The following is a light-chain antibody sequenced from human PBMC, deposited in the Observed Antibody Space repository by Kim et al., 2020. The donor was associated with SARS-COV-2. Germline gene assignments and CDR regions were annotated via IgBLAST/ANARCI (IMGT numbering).Light chain of an antibody. Sequence: DIQLTQSPSFLSASVGDRVTITCRASQGISSYLAWYQHTPGKAPKLLIFAASILQSGVPPRFSGSGSGTEFTLTISSLQPEDFATYYCQQLNTYPPWTFGQGTKVDIK. J-gene: IGKJ1*01. CDR1: QGISSY. V-gene: IGKV1-9*01. CDR3: QQLNTYPPWT. CDR2: AAS.